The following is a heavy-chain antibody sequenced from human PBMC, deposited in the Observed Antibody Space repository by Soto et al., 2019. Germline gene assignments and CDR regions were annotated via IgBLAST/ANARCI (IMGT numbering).Heavy chain of an antibody. CDR1: GGTFSSYA. J-gene: IGHJ4*02. Sequence: QVQLVQSGAEVKKPGSSVKVSCKASGGTFSSYAISWVRQAPGQGLEWMGGIIPIFGTANYAQKFQGRVTITADESTSTAYMELSSLRSEDTAVDYCARDRYDYVWGSYRYRLDYWGQGTLVTVSS. CDR3: ARDRYDYVWGSYRYRLDY. D-gene: IGHD3-16*02. CDR2: IIPIFGTA. V-gene: IGHV1-69*01.